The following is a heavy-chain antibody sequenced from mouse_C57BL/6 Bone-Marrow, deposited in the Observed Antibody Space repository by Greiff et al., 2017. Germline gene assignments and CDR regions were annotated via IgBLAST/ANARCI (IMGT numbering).Heavy chain of an antibody. J-gene: IGHJ4*01. D-gene: IGHD1-1*01. Sequence: EVKLVESGGGLVQPGGSLKLSCAASGFTFSDYYMYWVCQTPEKRLEWVAYISNGGGSTYYPDTVKGRFTISRDNAKNTLYLQMSRLKSEDTAMYYCASTTPDYYAMDYWGQGTSVTVSS. CDR2: ISNGGGST. V-gene: IGHV5-12*01. CDR3: ASTTPDYYAMDY. CDR1: GFTFSDYY.